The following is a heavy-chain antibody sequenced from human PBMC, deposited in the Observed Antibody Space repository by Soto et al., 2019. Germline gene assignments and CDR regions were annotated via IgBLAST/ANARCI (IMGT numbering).Heavy chain of an antibody. CDR3: ARASPSGDIDV. V-gene: IGHV4-38-2*02. D-gene: IGHD3-10*01. CDR1: GYYISSGYY. Sequence: SETLSLTCSVSGYYISSGYYWGWIRQPPGKKLEWIANIYLSGSTYYSPSLRSRVTISVDTSRNQFSLTMRSLAASDTATYYCARASPSGDIDVWGQGTTVTVSS. J-gene: IGHJ6*02. CDR2: IYLSGST.